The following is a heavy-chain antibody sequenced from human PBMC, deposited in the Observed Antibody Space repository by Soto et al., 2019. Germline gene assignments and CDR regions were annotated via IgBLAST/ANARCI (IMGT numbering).Heavy chain of an antibody. CDR1: GGTFSGHA. CDR3: ARGPNWGYRFDS. J-gene: IGHJ4*02. V-gene: IGHV1-69*06. CDR2: LIPLFGTT. Sequence: QVQLVQSGAEVKKPGSSVKVSCEASGGTFSGHAISWVQQAPGQGPEWMGGLIPLFGTTQHAQNFQDRLTITADKSTSTAYMELTRLRFEDTAIYYCARGPNWGYRFDSWGQGTLVTVSS. D-gene: IGHD7-27*01.